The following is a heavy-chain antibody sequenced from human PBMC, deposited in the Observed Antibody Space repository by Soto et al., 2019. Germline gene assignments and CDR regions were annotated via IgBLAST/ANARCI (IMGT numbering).Heavy chain of an antibody. CDR1: GFTFTNYW. CDR2: INSDGSNI. J-gene: IGHJ4*02. CDR3: ASSATGLYGDYN. D-gene: IGHD4-17*01. V-gene: IGHV3-74*01. Sequence: EVQLVESGGGLVQPGGSLKLSCAVSGFTFTNYWIHWVRQAPGKGLVWVSRINSDGSNINYADFVKGRFTISRDNAKTTVYLQMNSLRAEDTAVYFCASSATGLYGDYNWGQGALVTVSS.